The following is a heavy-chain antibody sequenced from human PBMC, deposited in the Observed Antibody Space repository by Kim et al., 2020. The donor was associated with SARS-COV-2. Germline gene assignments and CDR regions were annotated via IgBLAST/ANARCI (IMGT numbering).Heavy chain of an antibody. Sequence: ASHVKGQFTISRDNSKNTVYLEMSNLGGDDTALYYCAKDSGYDYGNAFDIWGQGTMVTVSP. J-gene: IGHJ3*02. D-gene: IGHD5-12*01. V-gene: IGHV3-23*01. CDR3: AKDSGYDYGNAFDI.